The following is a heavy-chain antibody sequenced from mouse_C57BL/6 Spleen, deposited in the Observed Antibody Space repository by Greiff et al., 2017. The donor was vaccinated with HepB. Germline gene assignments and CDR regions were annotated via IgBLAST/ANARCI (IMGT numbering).Heavy chain of an antibody. CDR2: ISSGGSYT. V-gene: IGHV5-6*02. D-gene: IGHD2-4*01. Sequence: DVMLVESGGDLVKPGGSLKLSCAASGFTFSSYGMSWVRQTPDKRLEWVATISSGGSYTYYPDSVKGRFTISRDNAKNTLYLQMSSLKSEDTAMYYCARHEGLRSAMDYWGQRTSVTVSS. CDR3: ARHEGLRSAMDY. J-gene: IGHJ4*01. CDR1: GFTFSSYG.